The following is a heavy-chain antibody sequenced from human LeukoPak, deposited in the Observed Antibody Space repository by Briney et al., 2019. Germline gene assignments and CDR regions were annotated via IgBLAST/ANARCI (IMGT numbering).Heavy chain of an antibody. V-gene: IGHV1-2*02. CDR2: INPNSGGT. Sequence: ASVKVSCKASGYTFTNYYIHWVRQAPGQGLEWMGWINPNSGGTNYARKFQGRVTVTRDTSISTAYMELSRLRSDDTAVYYCARDGWYYDSSGYPFWGQGTLVTVSS. J-gene: IGHJ4*02. CDR1: GYTFTNYY. CDR3: ARDGWYYDSSGYPF. D-gene: IGHD3-22*01.